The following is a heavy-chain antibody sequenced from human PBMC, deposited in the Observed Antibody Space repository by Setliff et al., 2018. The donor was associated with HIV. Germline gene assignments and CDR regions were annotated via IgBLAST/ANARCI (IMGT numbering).Heavy chain of an antibody. CDR2: INNGDRT. CDR1: GGSFSGYA. CDR3: ARGPRGLRWGVYFQH. D-gene: IGHD3-10*01. J-gene: IGHJ1*01. Sequence: PSETLSLTCTVYGGSFSGYAWSWIRQPQGKGLEWIGEINNGDRTAYNPSLKSRVTISVDTSKNQFSLKLSSVTAADTAVDYCARGPRGLRWGVYFQHWGQGTLVTVSS. V-gene: IGHV4-34*01.